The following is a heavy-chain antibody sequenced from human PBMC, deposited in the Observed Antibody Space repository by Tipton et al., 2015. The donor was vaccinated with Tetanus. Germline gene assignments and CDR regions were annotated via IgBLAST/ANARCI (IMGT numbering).Heavy chain of an antibody. CDR1: GGSFSGYY. J-gene: IGHJ6*02. V-gene: IGHV4-34*01. CDR3: ARHGGRLAYYYYGMDV. Sequence: TLSLTCAVSGGSFSGYYWSWIRQAPGKGLEWIGEINHSGSTNYNPSLKTRVTISVDTSKNQFSLKLSSVTAADTAVYYCARHGGRLAYYYYGMDVWGQGTTVTVSS. CDR2: INHSGST. D-gene: IGHD3-16*01.